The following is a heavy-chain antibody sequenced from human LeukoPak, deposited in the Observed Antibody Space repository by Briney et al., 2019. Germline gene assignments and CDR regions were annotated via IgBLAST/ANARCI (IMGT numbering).Heavy chain of an antibody. D-gene: IGHD5-24*01. CDR2: IWYDGSNK. CDR1: GFTFSSYG. V-gene: IGHV3-33*06. Sequence: SGGSLRLSCAASGFTFSSYGMHWVRQAPGKGLEWVAVIWYDGSNKYYADSVKGRFTISRDNSKNTLYLQMNSLRAEDTAVYYCAKDAVEYLYYFDYWGQGTLVTVSS. J-gene: IGHJ4*02. CDR3: AKDAVEYLYYFDY.